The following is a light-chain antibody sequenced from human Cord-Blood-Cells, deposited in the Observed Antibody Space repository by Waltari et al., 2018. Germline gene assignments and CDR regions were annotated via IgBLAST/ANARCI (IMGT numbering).Light chain of an antibody. CDR2: DVG. CDR1: SSDVGGCTY. Sequence: QSVLTHPRPVSGSPGQSVTLSCTVPSSDVGGCTYVSWDQQHPGKAPKLMIYDVGNRPSGVPDRFSGAKSGDTACLTISGLQAEDEADYDCCSYAGSYTLVFGGGPKLTVL. V-gene: IGLV2-11*01. J-gene: IGLJ2*01. CDR3: CSYAGSYTLV.